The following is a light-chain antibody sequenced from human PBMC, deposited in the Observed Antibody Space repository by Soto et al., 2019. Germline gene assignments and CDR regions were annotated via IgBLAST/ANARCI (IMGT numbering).Light chain of an antibody. CDR1: SSDVDIYKY. J-gene: IGLJ1*01. CDR2: QVT. V-gene: IGLV2-14*01. CDR3: SSYTSSINYV. Sequence: QSALTQPASVSGSPGQSITISCTGTSSDVDIYKYVSWYQQHPGKAPKLMIYQVTNRPSGVSNRFSGSKSGNTASLTISGLQAEDEADYYCSSYTSSINYVFGTGTKVTV.